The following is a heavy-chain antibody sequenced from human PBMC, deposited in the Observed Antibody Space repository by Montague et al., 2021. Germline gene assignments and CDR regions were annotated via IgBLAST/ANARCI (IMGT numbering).Heavy chain of an antibody. CDR1: GGSISSNNW. CDR2: IFYNGST. D-gene: IGHD3-22*01. V-gene: IGHV4-4*02. Sequence: SETLSLTYAVSGGSISSNNWCTWVRQPPGKGLEWIGEIFYNGSTTYSPSLKSRVTISMDKSKNQFSLKLTSVTAADTAVYYCARVAAWGYYDTSGPNWFDPWGQGTLVTVSS. CDR3: ARVAAWGYYDTSGPNWFDP. J-gene: IGHJ5*02.